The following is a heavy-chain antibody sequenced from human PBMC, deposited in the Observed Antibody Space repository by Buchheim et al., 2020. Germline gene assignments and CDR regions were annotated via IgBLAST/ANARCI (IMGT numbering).Heavy chain of an antibody. CDR3: ASREAYYYGSGNYYDVDY. D-gene: IGHD3-10*01. V-gene: IGHV4-34*02. J-gene: IGHJ4*02. Sequence: QVQLQQWGAGLLKPSETLSLTCAVYGGSFSAYYWSWIRQHPGKGLEWIGEINHSGSTNYNPSLKSRVTISVDTSKNHFSLDLNSVTAADTAVYYCASREAYYYGSGNYYDVDYWGQGTL. CDR1: GGSFSAYY. CDR2: INHSGST.